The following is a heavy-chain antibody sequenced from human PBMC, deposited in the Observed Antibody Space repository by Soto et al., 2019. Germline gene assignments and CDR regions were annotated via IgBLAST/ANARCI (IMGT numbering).Heavy chain of an antibody. CDR1: GFTFSSYA. CDR3: AKSPGYSSGWYYFDY. Sequence: GGSLRLSCAASGFTFSSYAMSWVRQAPGKGLEWVSAISGSGGSTYYADSVKGRFTISRDNSKNTLYLQMNSLRAEDTAVYYCAKSPGYSSGWYYFDYWGQGTLVTVSS. D-gene: IGHD6-19*01. CDR2: ISGSGGST. V-gene: IGHV3-23*01. J-gene: IGHJ4*02.